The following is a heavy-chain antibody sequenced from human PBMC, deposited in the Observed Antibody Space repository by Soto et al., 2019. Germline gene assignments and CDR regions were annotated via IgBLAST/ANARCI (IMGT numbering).Heavy chain of an antibody. J-gene: IGHJ6*02. V-gene: IGHV3-7*05. CDR1: GFTFSTYL. CDR3: ARDWGAPGRGSALGYYYHFGMDV. D-gene: IGHD3-16*01. CDR2: IKEDGSEA. Sequence: EVQLVESGGGLVQPGGSLRLSCAASGFTFSTYLMNWVRQAPGKGLEWVANIKEDGSEAYYVDSVKGRFTISRDNAKNSLYLDMNSLRGEDTAVYYCARDWGAPGRGSALGYYYHFGMDVWGQGTTVTVPS.